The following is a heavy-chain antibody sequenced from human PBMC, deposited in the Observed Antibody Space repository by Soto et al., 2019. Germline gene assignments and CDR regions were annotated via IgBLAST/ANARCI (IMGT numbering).Heavy chain of an antibody. J-gene: IGHJ6*02. CDR2: ISGTGNT. CDR1: GGSITSSFY. V-gene: IGHV4-39*01. Sequence: QLQLQESGPGLVKPSETLSLSCTVSGGSITSSFYWGWIRQPPGKGLEWIGSISGTGNTYYNPSLKGRVTISADSSENQFSLSLISVTAADTAVYYCRSSSRYSTDVWGQGATVTVSS. D-gene: IGHD6-13*01. CDR3: RSSSRYSTDV.